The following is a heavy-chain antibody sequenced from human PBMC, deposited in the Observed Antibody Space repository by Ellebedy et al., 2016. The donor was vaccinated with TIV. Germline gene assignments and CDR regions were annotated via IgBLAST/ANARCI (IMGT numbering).Heavy chain of an antibody. V-gene: IGHV3-30*04. CDR3: ARHEGYYYYYMDV. CDR2: ISYDGSNK. J-gene: IGHJ6*03. CDR1: GFTFSSYA. Sequence: GESLKISCAASGFTFSSYAMHWVRQAPGKGLEWVAVISYDGSNKYYADSVRGRFTISRDNSKNTVYLQMNSLRDEDRAVYYCARHEGYYYYYMDVWGKGTTVTVSS.